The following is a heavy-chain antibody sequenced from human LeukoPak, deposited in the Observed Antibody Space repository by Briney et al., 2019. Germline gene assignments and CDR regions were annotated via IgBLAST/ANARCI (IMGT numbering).Heavy chain of an antibody. V-gene: IGHV3-21*01. CDR1: GFTFSSYW. CDR3: ARSIAAAGRFDP. Sequence: GGSLRLSCAASGFTFSSYWMSWVRQAPGKGLEWVSSISSSSSYIYYADSVKGRFTISRDNAKNSLYLQMNSLRAEDTAVYYCARSIAAAGRFDPWGQGTLVTVSS. J-gene: IGHJ5*02. CDR2: ISSSSSYI. D-gene: IGHD6-13*01.